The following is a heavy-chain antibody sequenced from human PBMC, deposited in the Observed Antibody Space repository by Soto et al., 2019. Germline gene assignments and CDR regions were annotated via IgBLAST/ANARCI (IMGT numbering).Heavy chain of an antibody. Sequence: QVQVVQSGAEVKKPGASVKVSCKASGYTFTGYYMHWVRQAPGQGLEWMGWIIPNNGGTKYAQKFQDRVTMTRDTSISTAYMELSRLRSDDTAVYYCARGTFDSSGDYFAGWFGPWGKGTLVTVSS. J-gene: IGHJ5*02. V-gene: IGHV1-2*02. CDR2: IIPNNGGT. CDR3: ARGTFDSSGDYFAGWFGP. CDR1: GYTFTGYY. D-gene: IGHD3-22*01.